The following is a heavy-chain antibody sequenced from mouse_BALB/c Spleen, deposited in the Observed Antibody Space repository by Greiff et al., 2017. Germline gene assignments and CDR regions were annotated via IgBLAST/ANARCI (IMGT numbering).Heavy chain of an antibody. Sequence: VQRVESGPGLVAPSQSLSITCTVSGFSLTSYDISWIRQPPGKGLEWLGVIWTGGGTNYNSAFMSRLSISKDNSKSQVFLKMNSLQTDDTAIYYCVGRRSYWGQGTLVTVSA. J-gene: IGHJ3*01. CDR3: VGRRSY. V-gene: IGHV2-9-2*01. CDR1: GFSLTSYD. CDR2: IWTGGGT.